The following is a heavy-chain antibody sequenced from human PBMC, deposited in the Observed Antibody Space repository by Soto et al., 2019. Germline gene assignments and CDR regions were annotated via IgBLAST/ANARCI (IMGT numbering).Heavy chain of an antibody. CDR1: GGSISSSNW. CDR3: ARAPHYYDSSGYFR. CDR2: IYHSGST. D-gene: IGHD3-22*01. Sequence: QVQLQESGPGLVKPSGTLSLTCAVSGGSISSSNWWSWVRQPPGKGLGWIGEIYHSGSTNYNPSLQSRVTISVDKSKNQFSLKLSSVTAADTAVYYCARAPHYYDSSGYFRWGQGTLVTVSS. J-gene: IGHJ4*02. V-gene: IGHV4-4*02.